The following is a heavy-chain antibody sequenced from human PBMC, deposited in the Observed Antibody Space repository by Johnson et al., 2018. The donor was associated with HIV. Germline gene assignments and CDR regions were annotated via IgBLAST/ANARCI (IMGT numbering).Heavy chain of an antibody. Sequence: QVQLVESGGGVVQPGRSLILSSAASGFTFSTYAMHWVRQVPGKGLEWVALLSYDGSNKYYADSVKGRFTISRDNSKNTLYLQMSSLRAGDTAVYYCARGRASWELYDAFEIWGQGTMVIVSS. J-gene: IGHJ3*02. D-gene: IGHD1-26*01. CDR3: ARGRASWELYDAFEI. V-gene: IGHV3-30*04. CDR1: GFTFSTYA. CDR2: LSYDGSNK.